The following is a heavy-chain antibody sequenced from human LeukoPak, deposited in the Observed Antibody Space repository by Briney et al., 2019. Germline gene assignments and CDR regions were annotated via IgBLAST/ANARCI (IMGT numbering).Heavy chain of an antibody. Sequence: GGSLRLSCAASGFTFSSYAMHWVRQAPGKGLEWVAVISYDGSNKYYADSVKGRFTISRDNSKNTLYLQMNSLRADDTAVYYCARVVAYYFDYWGQGTLVTVSS. V-gene: IGHV3-30*14. CDR1: GFTFSSYA. CDR3: ARVVAYYFDY. CDR2: ISYDGSNK. J-gene: IGHJ4*02. D-gene: IGHD2-21*01.